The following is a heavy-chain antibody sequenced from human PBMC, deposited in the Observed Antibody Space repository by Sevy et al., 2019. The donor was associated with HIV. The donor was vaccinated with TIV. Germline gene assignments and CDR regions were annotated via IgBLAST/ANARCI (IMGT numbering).Heavy chain of an antibody. J-gene: IGHJ6*02. D-gene: IGHD6-13*01. CDR3: AGGIAAAGNSYYYGMDV. CDR2: INNSATP. CDR1: GGSFSGYY. Sequence: SETLSLTCVVSGGSFSGYYWTWIRQPPGKGLEWIGEINNSATPNHNPSLKSRVTISVDTSKNQFSLKLKSVTAADTAVYFCAGGIAAAGNSYYYGMDVWGQWTTVTVSS. V-gene: IGHV4-34*01.